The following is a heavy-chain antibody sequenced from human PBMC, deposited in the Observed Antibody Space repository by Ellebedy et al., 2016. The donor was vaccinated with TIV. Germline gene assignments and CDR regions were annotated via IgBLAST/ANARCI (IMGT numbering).Heavy chain of an antibody. Sequence: GESLKISCVASGFTFSSYAMYWVRQAPGKGLEYVSGISSNGGRTYYADSVKGRFTISRDNSKNTLYLQMNSLRAEDTAVYYCAKEGARYSSALVPNPLDWGQGTMVTVSS. D-gene: IGHD6-19*01. V-gene: IGHV3-64*04. CDR1: GFTFSSYA. CDR2: ISSNGGRT. CDR3: AKEGARYSSALVPNPLD. J-gene: IGHJ3*01.